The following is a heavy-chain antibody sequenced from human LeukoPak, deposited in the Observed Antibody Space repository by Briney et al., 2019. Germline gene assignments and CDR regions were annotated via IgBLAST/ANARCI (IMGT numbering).Heavy chain of an antibody. CDR2: ISAYNGNT. D-gene: IGHD3-9*01. CDR1: GYTFTSYG. V-gene: IGHV1-18*01. J-gene: IGHJ4*02. CDR3: ARSKDFDWLSAFDY. Sequence: ASVKVSCKASGYTFTSYGISWVRQAPGQGLEWMGWISAYNGNTNYAQKLQGRVTITRDTSASTAYMELSSLRSEDTAVYYCARSKDFDWLSAFDYWGQGTLVTVSS.